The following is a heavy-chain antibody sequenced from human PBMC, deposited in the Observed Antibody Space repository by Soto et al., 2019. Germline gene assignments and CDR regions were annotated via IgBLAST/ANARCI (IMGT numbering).Heavy chain of an antibody. Sequence: GGSLRLSCAASGFTFENFAMHWVRQAPGKGLEWVSGISWNTGDIGYADSVKGRFTISRDNAKNSLYLQMNSLRPEDTALYHCVKGGIAAALADDMDVWGRGTTVTVSS. CDR3: VKGGIAAALADDMDV. V-gene: IGHV3-9*01. J-gene: IGHJ6*03. CDR1: GFTFENFA. CDR2: ISWNTGDI. D-gene: IGHD6-13*01.